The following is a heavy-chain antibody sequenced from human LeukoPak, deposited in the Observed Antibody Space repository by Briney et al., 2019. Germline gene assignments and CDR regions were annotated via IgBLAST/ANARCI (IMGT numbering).Heavy chain of an antibody. J-gene: IGHJ6*03. CDR2: IYVSGST. Sequence: SETLSLTCTVSGVSLSSYYWSWIRQPAGKGLEWIGRIYVSGSTNYNPSLRSRVTMSVDSPKNQFSLKVSSVTAADTAVYYCARDDFGEDYYMDLWGKGTTVTISS. CDR3: ARDDFGEDYYMDL. CDR1: GVSLSSYY. D-gene: IGHD4-17*01. V-gene: IGHV4-4*07.